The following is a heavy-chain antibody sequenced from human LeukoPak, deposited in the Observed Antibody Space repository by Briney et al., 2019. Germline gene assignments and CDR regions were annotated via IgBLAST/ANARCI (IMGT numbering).Heavy chain of an antibody. D-gene: IGHD6-19*01. CDR3: ARGPYSSGWYFDDDFYFDY. V-gene: IGHV3-53*01. CDR1: GFTFSDYY. J-gene: IGHJ4*02. Sequence: PGGSLGLSCAASGFTFSDYYMSWVRQAPGKGLEWVSVIYSGGSTYYADSVKGRFTISRDNSKNTLYLQMNSLRAEDAAVYYCARGPYSSGWYFDDDFYFDYWGQGTLVTVSS. CDR2: IYSGGST.